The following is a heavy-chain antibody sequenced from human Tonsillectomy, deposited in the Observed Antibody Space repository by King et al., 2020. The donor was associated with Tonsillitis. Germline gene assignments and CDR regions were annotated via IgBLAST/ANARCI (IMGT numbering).Heavy chain of an antibody. D-gene: IGHD3-22*01. CDR1: GFTFSNYA. CDR2: ISYDGSTK. CDR3: ARGVKYYEDSSDAYFDY. J-gene: IGHJ4*02. Sequence: VQLVESGGGVVQPGRSLRLSCAASGFTFSNYAVHWVRQAPGKGLEWLAFISYDGSTKYYADSVKGRFIISRDISENTLYLQMTSLRTEDAAVYYCARGVKYYEDSSDAYFDYWGQGTLVTVSS. V-gene: IGHV3-30*01.